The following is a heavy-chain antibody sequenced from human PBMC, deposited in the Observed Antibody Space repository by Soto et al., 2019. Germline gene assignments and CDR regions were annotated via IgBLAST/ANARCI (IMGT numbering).Heavy chain of an antibody. J-gene: IGHJ3*02. V-gene: IGHV3-7*01. CDR3: ARDSSSSRGAFDI. CDR2: IKQDGSEK. Sequence: EVQLVESGGGLVQPGGSLRLSCAASGFTFSSYWMSWVRQAPGKGLEWVANIKQDGSEKYYVDSVKGRFTISRDNAKNSLYLQMNSLRAEDTAVYYCARDSSSSRGAFDIWGQGTMVTVSS. D-gene: IGHD6-6*01. CDR1: GFTFSSYW.